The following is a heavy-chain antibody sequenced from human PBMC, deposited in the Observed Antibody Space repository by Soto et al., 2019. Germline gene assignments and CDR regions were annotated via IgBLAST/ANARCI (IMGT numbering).Heavy chain of an antibody. Sequence: GGSLRLSCAASGFTFSSYGMHWVRQAPGKGLEWVAVISYDGSNKYYADSAKGRFTISRDNSKNTLYLQMNSLRAEDTAVYYCAKGRGGGLSDYDLLDNWIDPWGQGTLVTVSS. D-gene: IGHD3-16*01. CDR2: ISYDGSNK. V-gene: IGHV3-30*18. J-gene: IGHJ5*02. CDR1: GFTFSSYG. CDR3: AKGRGGGLSDYDLLDNWIDP.